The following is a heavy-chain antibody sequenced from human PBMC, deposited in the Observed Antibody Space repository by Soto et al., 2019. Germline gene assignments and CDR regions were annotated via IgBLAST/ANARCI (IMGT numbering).Heavy chain of an antibody. Sequence: SLRLSCAASGFTFSSYEMNWVRQAPGKGLEWVSYISSSGSTTYYADSVRGRVTISRDNAKNTLNLQMNSLRAEDTALYYCAKVESESLYGLFSHYYYGMDVWGQGTTVTVSS. CDR3: AKVESESLYGLFSHYYYGMDV. CDR1: GFTFSSYE. CDR2: ISSSGSTT. V-gene: IGHV3-48*03. D-gene: IGHD3-3*01. J-gene: IGHJ6*02.